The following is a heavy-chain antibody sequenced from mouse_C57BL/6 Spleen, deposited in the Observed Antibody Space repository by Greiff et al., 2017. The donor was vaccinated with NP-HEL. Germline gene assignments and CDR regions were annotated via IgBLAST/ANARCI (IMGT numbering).Heavy chain of an antibody. Sequence: QVQLQQPGAELVKPGASVKMSCKASGYTFTSYWITWVKQRPGQGLEWIGDIYPGSGSTNYNEKFKSKATLTVDTSSSTAYMQLSSLTSEDSAVYYCAVYDGYYSAWFADWGQGTLVTVSA. V-gene: IGHV1-55*01. CDR2: IYPGSGST. CDR3: AVYDGYYSAWFAD. CDR1: GYTFTSYW. D-gene: IGHD2-3*01. J-gene: IGHJ3*01.